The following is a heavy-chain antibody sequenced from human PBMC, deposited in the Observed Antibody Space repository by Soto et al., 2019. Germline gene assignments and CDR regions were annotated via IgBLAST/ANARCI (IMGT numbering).Heavy chain of an antibody. CDR1: GGSFSGYY. CDR3: ARARSQVLYGKPYFDS. J-gene: IGHJ4*02. D-gene: IGHD2-2*02. V-gene: IGHV4-34*01. CDR2: INHSGST. Sequence: PSETLSLTCAVYGGSFSGYYWSWIRQPPGKGLEWIGEINHSGSTNYNPSLKSRVTISVDTSKKQFSLKLRSVTAADTAVYYCARARSQVLYGKPYFDSWGQGTLVTVSS.